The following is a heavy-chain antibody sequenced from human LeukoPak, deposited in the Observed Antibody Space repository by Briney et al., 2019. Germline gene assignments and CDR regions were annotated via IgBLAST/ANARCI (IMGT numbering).Heavy chain of an antibody. CDR1: GYTFTSYY. D-gene: IGHD4-17*01. CDR2: INPSGGST. Sequence: ASVKVSCKASGYTFTSYYMHWVRQAPGQGLEWMGIINPSGGSTSYAQKFQGRVTMTRDTSTSTVYMELSSLRSDDTAVYYCARRRGQDAYGDYYDYWGQGTLVTVSS. CDR3: ARRRGQDAYGDYYDY. J-gene: IGHJ4*02. V-gene: IGHV1-46*01.